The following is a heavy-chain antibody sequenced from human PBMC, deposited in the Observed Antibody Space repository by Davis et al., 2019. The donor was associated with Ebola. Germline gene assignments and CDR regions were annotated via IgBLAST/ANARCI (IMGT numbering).Heavy chain of an antibody. D-gene: IGHD6-19*01. CDR2: IENDGSKK. J-gene: IGHJ6*02. V-gene: IGHV3-7*03. CDR1: KFTLSSYW. CDR3: AKSEAVAVSAGYGMDV. Sequence: GGSLRLSCAASKFTLSSYWMSWVRQAPGKGLEWVATIENDGSKKYYMDSVKGRFTISRDNAKNSLYLQMNSLRAEDTALYYCAKSEAVAVSAGYGMDVWGQGTTVTVSS.